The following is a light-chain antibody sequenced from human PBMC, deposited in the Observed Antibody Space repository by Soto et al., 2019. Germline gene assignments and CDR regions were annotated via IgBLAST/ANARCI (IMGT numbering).Light chain of an antibody. CDR1: QNIGDW. J-gene: IGKJ2*01. CDR2: RGS. Sequence: DIQMTQSPSTLSASVGDTVTITCRASQNIGDWMAWYQQTPGKAPKLMIYRGSTLQNGVPSRFSGSGSGKEFSLTFVSLQPAYFAVYFWQQFNIYPFTFVQGTKLKIK. CDR3: QQFNIYPFT. V-gene: IGKV1-5*03.